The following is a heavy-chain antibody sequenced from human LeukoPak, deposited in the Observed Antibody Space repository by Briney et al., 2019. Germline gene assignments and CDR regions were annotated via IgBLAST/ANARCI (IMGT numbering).Heavy chain of an antibody. CDR1: GFTFSSYA. CDR2: ISYDGSNK. CDR3: ARDGGSGYYYSFDY. Sequence: GRSLRLSCAASGFTFSSYAMHWVRQAPGKGLEWLAVISYDGSNKYYADSVKGRFTISRDNSKNALYLQMNSLRAEDTVVYYCARDGGSGYYYSFDYWGQGTLVTVSS. J-gene: IGHJ4*02. V-gene: IGHV3-30-3*01. D-gene: IGHD3-22*01.